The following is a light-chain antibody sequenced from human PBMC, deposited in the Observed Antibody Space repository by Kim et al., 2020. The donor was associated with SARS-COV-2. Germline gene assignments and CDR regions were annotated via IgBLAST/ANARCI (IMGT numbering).Light chain of an antibody. CDR2: EDN. CDR1: SGSIASNY. J-gene: IGLJ2*01. V-gene: IGLV6-57*03. Sequence: GTTVTISCTRSSGSIASNYGQWYQQRPGSAPTTVIYEDNQRPSGVPDRFSGSIDSSSNSASLTISGLKTEDEADHYCQSYDSSNQVFGGGTQLTVL. CDR3: QSYDSSNQV.